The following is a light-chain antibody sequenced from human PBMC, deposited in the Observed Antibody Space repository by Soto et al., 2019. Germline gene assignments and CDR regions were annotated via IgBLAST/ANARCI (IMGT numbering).Light chain of an antibody. CDR1: RTLLNSSNNRNY. V-gene: IGKV4-1*01. Sequence: DTVMTQSPDSLAVSLGERATINCKSSRTLLNSSNNRNYVAWDQHKPGQPPKLLIYWSSTRESGVPDRFSGSGSGTDFTLTINSLQTEDVAVYYCQQYFSAPFTFGQGTKLEIK. CDR2: WSS. CDR3: QQYFSAPFT. J-gene: IGKJ2*01.